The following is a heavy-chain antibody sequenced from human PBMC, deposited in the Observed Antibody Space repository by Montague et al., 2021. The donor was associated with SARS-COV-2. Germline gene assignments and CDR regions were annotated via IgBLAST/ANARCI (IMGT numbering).Heavy chain of an antibody. V-gene: IGHV4-39*07. CDR3: ARDTRITMIVVVQGYGMDV. CDR2: IYYSGST. D-gene: IGHD3-22*01. Sequence: SETLSLTCTVSGGSISSSSYYWGWIRQPPGKGLEWIGSIYYSGSTYYNLSLKSRVTISVDTSKNQFSLKLNSVTAADTAVYYCARDTRITMIVVVQGYGMDVWGQGTTVTVSS. J-gene: IGHJ6*02. CDR1: GGSISSSSYY.